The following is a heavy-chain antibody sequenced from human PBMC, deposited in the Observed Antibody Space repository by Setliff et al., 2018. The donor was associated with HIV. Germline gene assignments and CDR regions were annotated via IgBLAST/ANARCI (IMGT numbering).Heavy chain of an antibody. CDR3: ARRHDHYYGSGSYAAFDI. CDR1: GGSISSYY. Sequence: SSKTLSLTCSVSGGSISSYYWNWIRQPAGKGLEWIGRIYARGGTNYNPSLESRVTMSVDTSMNQFSLKLTSVTAADTAVYYCARRHDHYYGSGSYAAFDIWGQGTMVTVSS. J-gene: IGHJ3*02. CDR2: IYARGGT. V-gene: IGHV4-4*07. D-gene: IGHD3-10*01.